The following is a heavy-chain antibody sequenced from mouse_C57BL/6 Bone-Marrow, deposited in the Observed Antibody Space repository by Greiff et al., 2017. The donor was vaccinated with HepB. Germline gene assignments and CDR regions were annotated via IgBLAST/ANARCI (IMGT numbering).Heavy chain of an antibody. Sequence: VQLQQPGAELVRPGSSVKLSCKASGYTFTSYWMDWVKQRPGQGLEWIGNIYPSDSETNYNQKFKDKATLTVDKSSSTAYMQLSSLTSEDSAVYYCARGDYYGSSYSAWFAYWGQGTLVTVSA. J-gene: IGHJ3*01. CDR2: IYPSDSET. D-gene: IGHD1-1*01. CDR1: GYTFTSYW. CDR3: ARGDYYGSSYSAWFAY. V-gene: IGHV1-61*01.